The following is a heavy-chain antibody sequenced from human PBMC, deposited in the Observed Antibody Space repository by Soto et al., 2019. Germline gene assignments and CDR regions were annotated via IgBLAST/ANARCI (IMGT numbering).Heavy chain of an antibody. CDR2: ISSGGNT. J-gene: IGHJ6*02. CDR3: AKLGYCTGGTCYLDYYYGVDV. Sequence: QLLESGGGLVQPGGSLRLSCEASGFSFSRNAMSWVRQAPGKGLGWVSSISSGGNTYYADSVKGRFTISRDNSKNTQSLQMTSLGAEDTAVYYCAKLGYCTGGTCYLDYYYGVDVWGQGTTVTVS. V-gene: IGHV3-23*01. CDR1: GFSFSRNA. D-gene: IGHD2-15*01.